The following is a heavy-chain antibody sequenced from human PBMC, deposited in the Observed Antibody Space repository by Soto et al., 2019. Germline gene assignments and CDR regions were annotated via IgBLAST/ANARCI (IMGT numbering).Heavy chain of an antibody. CDR3: SRAVSGYYFDY. CDR2: IYYSGST. Sequence: PSETLSLTCTVSARSISSYYWNWIRQPPGKGLEWIGYIYYSGSTNYNPSLKSRVTISIDTSKNQFSLILSSVTAADTAVYYCSRAVSGYYFDYWGQGTLVNVSS. J-gene: IGHJ4*02. V-gene: IGHV4-59*01. D-gene: IGHD5-12*01. CDR1: ARSISSYY.